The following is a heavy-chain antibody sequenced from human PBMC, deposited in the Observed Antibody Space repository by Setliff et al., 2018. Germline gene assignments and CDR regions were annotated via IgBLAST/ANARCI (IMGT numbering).Heavy chain of an antibody. CDR3: ARGNDRMRTFDY. CDR2: IYYSGGT. D-gene: IGHD1-1*01. J-gene: IGHJ4*02. V-gene: IGHV4-39*07. CDR1: GDSISSNSYY. Sequence: PSETLSLTCTVSGDSISSNSYYWGWIRQPPGKGLEWIGNIYYSGGTYYSPSLKSRVTISVDTSENQFSLKLSSVTAADTAVYYCARGNDRMRTFDYWGQGTLVTVSS.